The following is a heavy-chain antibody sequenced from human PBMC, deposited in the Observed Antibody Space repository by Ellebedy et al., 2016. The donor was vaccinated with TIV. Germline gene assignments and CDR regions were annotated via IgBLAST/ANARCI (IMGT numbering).Heavy chain of an antibody. CDR3: ASQAAGTDNHYAFDI. CDR2: IYYSGST. J-gene: IGHJ3*02. Sequence: MPSETLSLTCTVSGGSISSGDYYWSWIRQPPGKGLEWIGYIYYSGSTYYNPSLKSRVTMSVDTSKNQFSLKLSSVTAADTAVYYCASQAAGTDNHYAFDIWGQGTMVTVSS. V-gene: IGHV4-30-4*01. CDR1: GGSISSGDYY. D-gene: IGHD1-7*01.